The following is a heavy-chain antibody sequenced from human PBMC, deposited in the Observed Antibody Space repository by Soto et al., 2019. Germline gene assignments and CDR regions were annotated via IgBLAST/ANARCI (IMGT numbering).Heavy chain of an antibody. Sequence: QITLKESGPTLVRPTQTLTLTCSFSGFSLITKGVGVGWIRQPPGKALEWLAIIYWDDDKRYSPSLKNRLTITKDTSRNQVVLTMTNMDPVETATYYCAHIVITYGGVISDDAFDIWGQGAMVTVSS. CDR2: IYWDDDK. CDR3: AHIVITYGGVISDDAFDI. CDR1: GFSLITKGVG. V-gene: IGHV2-5*02. J-gene: IGHJ3*02. D-gene: IGHD3-16*02.